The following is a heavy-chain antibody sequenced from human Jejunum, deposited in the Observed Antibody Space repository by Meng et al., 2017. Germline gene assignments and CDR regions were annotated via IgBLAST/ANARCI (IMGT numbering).Heavy chain of an antibody. CDR3: ARERWEYYESSGFDS. J-gene: IGHJ4*02. CDR1: GGSISGRDYY. Sequence: QLQLQESGPGLVKPSQTLSLTCTVSGGSISGRDYYWIWIRQPPGKGLEWIGYIHYIGSAFFHPSFKSRAAISVDTSNNQFSLKLNSVTAGDTAVYYCARERWEYYESSGFDSWGQGTLVTVSS. V-gene: IGHV4-30-4*01. CDR2: IHYIGSA. D-gene: IGHD3-22*01.